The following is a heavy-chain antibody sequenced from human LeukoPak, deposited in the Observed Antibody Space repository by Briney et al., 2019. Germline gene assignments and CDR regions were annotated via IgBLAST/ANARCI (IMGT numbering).Heavy chain of an antibody. CDR1: GYRFTNYC. D-gene: IGHD3-10*01. J-gene: IGHJ4*02. Sequence: GESLKISCKGSGYRFTNYCISGVRQMPGKGLEWMGRIDPSDSYTNYSPSFQGHVTISADKSIGTAYLQWSSLKASDTAMYYCARHYYYGSANYYPCFDFWGQGALVTVSS. V-gene: IGHV5-10-1*01. CDR2: IDPSDSYT. CDR3: ARHYYYGSANYYPCFDF.